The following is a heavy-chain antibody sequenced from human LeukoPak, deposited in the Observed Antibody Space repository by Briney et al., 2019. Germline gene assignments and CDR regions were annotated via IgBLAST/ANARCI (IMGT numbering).Heavy chain of an antibody. V-gene: IGHV3-48*04. CDR2: ITSSRSTI. J-gene: IGHJ3*02. CDR3: ARDFWSVPGTFDI. D-gene: IGHD3-3*01. CDR1: GFTFSSFS. Sequence: GGSLRLSCAASGFTFSSFSMNWVRQAPGMGLEWVSYITSSRSTIYYADSVKGRFTISRDNAKKSVYLQMNSLRAEDTAVYYCARDFWSVPGTFDIWGQGTVVTVSS.